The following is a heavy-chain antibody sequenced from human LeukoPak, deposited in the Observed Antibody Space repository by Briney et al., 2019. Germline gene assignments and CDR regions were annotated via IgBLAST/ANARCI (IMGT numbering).Heavy chain of an antibody. CDR2: INLSGGST. Sequence: ASVTVSFKASGYTFTIYYMHWVRQAPGQGLEWMGIINLSGGSTSYAQKFQGRVTMTRDTSTSTVYMELSSLRSEDTAVYYCARDRGYCGGDCSTDAFDIWGQGTMVTVSS. J-gene: IGHJ3*02. CDR3: ARDRGYCGGDCSTDAFDI. D-gene: IGHD2-21*02. CDR1: GYTFTIYY. V-gene: IGHV1-46*01.